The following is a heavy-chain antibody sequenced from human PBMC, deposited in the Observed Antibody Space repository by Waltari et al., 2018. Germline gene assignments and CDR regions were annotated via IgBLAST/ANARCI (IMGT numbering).Heavy chain of an antibody. D-gene: IGHD3-22*01. V-gene: IGHV4-59*01. CDR3: ARAPHYYDSSGYSLFDY. CDR1: GGSISSYY. CDR2: IYYSGST. J-gene: IGHJ4*02. Sequence: QVQLQESGPGLVKPSENLSLTCTVSGGSISSYYWSWIRQPTGKGLEWIGYIYYSGSTNYNPSLKSRVTISVDTSKNQFSLKLSSVTAADTAVYYCARAPHYYDSSGYSLFDYWGQGTLVTVSS.